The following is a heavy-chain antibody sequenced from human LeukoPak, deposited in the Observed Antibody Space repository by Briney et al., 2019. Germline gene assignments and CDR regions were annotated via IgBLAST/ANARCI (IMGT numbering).Heavy chain of an antibody. CDR3: ARARGAGPGGHFDY. J-gene: IGHJ4*02. Sequence: GSLRLSCAASGFSFSDNYMSWIRQAPGKGLEWVSYISNSGSYTNYPDSVKGRFTISRDNAKNSLYLQMNSLRDEDTAVYYCARARGAGPGGHFDYWGQGTLVTVSS. D-gene: IGHD6-19*01. CDR2: ISNSGSYT. V-gene: IGHV3-11*05. CDR1: GFSFSDNY.